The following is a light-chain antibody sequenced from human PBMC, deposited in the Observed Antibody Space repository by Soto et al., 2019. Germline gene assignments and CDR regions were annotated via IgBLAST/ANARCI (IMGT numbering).Light chain of an antibody. CDR3: QQYNNWSYT. Sequence: EIVMTQSPATLSVSPGERATLSCRASQSVSSNLAWYQQKPGQAPRLLIYGASTRATRIPARFSGSGSGTAFTLTISSLQSEDFALYYCQQYNNWSYTFGQGTKLEIK. J-gene: IGKJ2*01. V-gene: IGKV3-15*01. CDR1: QSVSSN. CDR2: GAS.